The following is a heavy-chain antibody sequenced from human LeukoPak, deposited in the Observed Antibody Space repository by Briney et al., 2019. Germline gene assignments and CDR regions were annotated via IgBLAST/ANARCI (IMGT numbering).Heavy chain of an antibody. J-gene: IGHJ4*02. Sequence: GGSLRLSCAASGFTFSNYDMHWVRQAPGKGLEWVAVIWHDGSNKYYADSVKGRFTISRDNSKNTLSLQMNSLRVEDTAVYYCANNFDYWGQGTLVTVSS. CDR2: IWHDGSNK. CDR3: ANNFDY. CDR1: GFTFSNYD. V-gene: IGHV3-33*06.